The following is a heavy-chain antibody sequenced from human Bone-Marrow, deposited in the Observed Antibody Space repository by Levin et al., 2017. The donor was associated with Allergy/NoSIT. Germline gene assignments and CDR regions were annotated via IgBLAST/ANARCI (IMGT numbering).Heavy chain of an antibody. CDR3: ARDNGYSGNHPSGY. CDR1: GFTFRDYY. J-gene: IGHJ4*02. CDR2: ISSSGSAA. V-gene: IGHV3-11*01. D-gene: IGHD5-12*01. Sequence: GESLKISCTASGFTFRDYYMSWIRQAPGKGLEWISYISSSGSAAYYSDSVRGRVTISRDNDKNSLYLQMNSLRAEDTAMYYCARDNGYSGNHPSGYWGQGALVTVSS.